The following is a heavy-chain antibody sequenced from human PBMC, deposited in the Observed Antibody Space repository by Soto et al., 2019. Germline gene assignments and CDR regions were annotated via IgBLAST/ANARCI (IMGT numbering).Heavy chain of an antibody. D-gene: IGHD3-22*01. V-gene: IGHV1-2*02. CDR1: GYTFTGYY. Sequence: ASVKVSCKASGYTFTGYYMNWVRQAPGQGLEWMGWINPNSGGTNLAQKFQGRVTLTRDTSISTAYMELSKLRSDDTAVYYCARDTSGYNDYWGQGTLVTVSS. CDR3: ARDTSGYNDY. CDR2: INPNSGGT. J-gene: IGHJ4*02.